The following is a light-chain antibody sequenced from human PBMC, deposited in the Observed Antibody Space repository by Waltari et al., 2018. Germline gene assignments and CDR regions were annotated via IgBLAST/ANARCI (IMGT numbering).Light chain of an antibody. J-gene: IGLJ1*01. CDR1: TLGDKY. V-gene: IGLV3-1*01. CDR3: QAWDSNTYV. CDR2: QKN. Sequence: SYDLTQPPSLSVSPGQTASITCSGDTLGDKYACWYQQKPGQSPVLVIYQKNNGPSGRPRRFSGSNSGNPATLTISGTQAMDEADYYCQAWDSNTYVFGTGTKVTVL.